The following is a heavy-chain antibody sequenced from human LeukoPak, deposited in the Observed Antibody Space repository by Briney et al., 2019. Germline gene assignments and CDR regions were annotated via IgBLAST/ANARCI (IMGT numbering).Heavy chain of an antibody. Sequence: GGSLGLSCAASGFTVSSNYMSWVRQAPGKGLEWVSVIYSGGSTYYADSVKGRFTISRDNSKNTLYLQMNSLRAEDTAVYYCARDGREHYYYYMDVWGKGTTVTVSS. CDR1: GFTVSSNY. CDR2: IYSGGST. V-gene: IGHV3-53*01. J-gene: IGHJ6*03. CDR3: ARDGREHYYYYMDV. D-gene: IGHD1-1*01.